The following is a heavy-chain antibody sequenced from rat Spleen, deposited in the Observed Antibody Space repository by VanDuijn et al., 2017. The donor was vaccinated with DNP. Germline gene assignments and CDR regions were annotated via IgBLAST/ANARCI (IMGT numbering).Heavy chain of an antibody. CDR3: TRTEMALGYFDY. CDR2: ISYSGST. J-gene: IGHJ2*01. Sequence: EVQLQESGPGLVKPSQSLSLTCSVTAYSITTNYWGWIRKFPGNKMEWVGHISYSGSTSYNPSLKSRISITRDTSKNQFFLQVNSVTTEDTATYYCTRTEMALGYFDYWGQGVMVTVSS. CDR1: AYSITTNY. V-gene: IGHV3-1*01. D-gene: IGHD1-12*02.